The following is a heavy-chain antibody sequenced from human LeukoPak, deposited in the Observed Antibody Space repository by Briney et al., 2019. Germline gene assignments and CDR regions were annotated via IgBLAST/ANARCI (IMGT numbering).Heavy chain of an antibody. D-gene: IGHD5-18*01. CDR2: IYNDGST. CDR1: GFTVSSNY. J-gene: IGHJ5*02. V-gene: IGHV3-66*02. Sequence: GGSLRLSCAASGFTVSSNYMSWVRQAPGKGLEWVSVIYNDGSTYYTDSVKGRFTIPRDNSKNTLYLQMNSLGAEDTAVYYCARDLDLRQLDPWGQGTLVTVSS. CDR3: ARDLDLRQLDP.